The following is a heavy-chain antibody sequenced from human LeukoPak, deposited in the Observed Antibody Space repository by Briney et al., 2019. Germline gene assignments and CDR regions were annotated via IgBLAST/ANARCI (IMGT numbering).Heavy chain of an antibody. CDR2: ISSSSSSYI. D-gene: IGHD6-6*01. Sequence: GGSLRLSCAASGFTFSSYSMNWVRQAPGKGLEWVSSISSSSSSYIYYADSVKGRFTISRDNAKNSLYLQMNSLRAEDTAVYYCARDSSAAYSSSAENYWGQGTLVTVSS. V-gene: IGHV3-21*01. J-gene: IGHJ4*02. CDR3: ARDSSAAYSSSAENY. CDR1: GFTFSSYS.